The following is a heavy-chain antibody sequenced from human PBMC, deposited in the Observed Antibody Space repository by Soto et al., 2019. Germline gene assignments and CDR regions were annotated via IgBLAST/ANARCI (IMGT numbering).Heavy chain of an antibody. CDR2: IYYSGST. V-gene: IGHV4-61*01. D-gene: IGHD2-15*01. J-gene: IGHJ4*02. Sequence: QVQLQESGPGLVKPSETLSLTCTVSGGSVSSGSYYWSWIRQPPGKGLEWIGYIYYSGSTNYNPSLRSRVTTSVDTAKNQCSLKLTSVTAAYTAVYYCASGGYCSGGSCYTFDYWGQGTLVTVSS. CDR3: ASGGYCSGGSCYTFDY. CDR1: GGSVSSGSYY.